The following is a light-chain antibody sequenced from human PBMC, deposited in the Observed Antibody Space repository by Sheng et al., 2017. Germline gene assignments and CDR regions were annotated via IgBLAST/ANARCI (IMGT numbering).Light chain of an antibody. CDR2: DIS. CDR3: QQYNSFPS. CDR1: QGISNY. Sequence: DIQMTQSPSSLSASVGDRVTITCRASQGISNYLAWFQQKPGKVPKRLIYDISSLQSGVPSRFSGSGSGTEFTLTITSLQPDDFATYHCQQYNSFPSFGGGTKVEIK. J-gene: IGKJ4*01. V-gene: IGKV1-16*01.